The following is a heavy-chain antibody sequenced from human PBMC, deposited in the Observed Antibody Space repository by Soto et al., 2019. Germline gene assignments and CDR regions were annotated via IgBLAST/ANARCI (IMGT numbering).Heavy chain of an antibody. J-gene: IGHJ6*02. V-gene: IGHV4-30-4*01. D-gene: IGHD4-17*01. Sequence: KSSETLSLTCTVSGGSISSGDYYWSWIRQPPGKGLEWIGYIYYSGSTYYNPSLKSRVTISVDTSKNQFSLKLSSVAAADTAVYYCARYTTVTYYYYYGMDVWGQGTTVTVSS. CDR2: IYYSGST. CDR3: ARYTTVTYYYYYGMDV. CDR1: GGSISSGDYY.